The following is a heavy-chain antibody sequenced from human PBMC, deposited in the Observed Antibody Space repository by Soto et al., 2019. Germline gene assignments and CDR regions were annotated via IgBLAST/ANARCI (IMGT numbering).Heavy chain of an antibody. CDR2: INAGNGNT. Sequence: GASVKASCKASGYTFTSYAMHWVRQAPGQRLEWMGWINAGNGNTKYSQKFQGRVTITRDTSASTAYMELSSLRSEDTAVYYCARGQQWLVHPTRNYGMDVWGQGTAFTV. CDR1: GYTFTSYA. J-gene: IGHJ6*02. V-gene: IGHV1-3*01. CDR3: ARGQQWLVHPTRNYGMDV. D-gene: IGHD6-19*01.